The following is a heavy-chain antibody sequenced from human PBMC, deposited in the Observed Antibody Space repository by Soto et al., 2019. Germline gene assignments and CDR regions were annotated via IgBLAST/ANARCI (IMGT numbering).Heavy chain of an antibody. CDR3: AKVLLGVWFGESQDPFDF. Sequence: QPGGSLRLSCAASGFTFSYYGMAWVRQAPGKGLEWVSGISTSGADTYYADSVRGRFTISRDNSKNTQYLHMNSLRADDTAVYYCAKVLLGVWFGESQDPFDFWGQGTLVTVSS. V-gene: IGHV3-23*01. J-gene: IGHJ4*02. CDR1: GFTFSYYG. CDR2: ISTSGADT. D-gene: IGHD3-10*01.